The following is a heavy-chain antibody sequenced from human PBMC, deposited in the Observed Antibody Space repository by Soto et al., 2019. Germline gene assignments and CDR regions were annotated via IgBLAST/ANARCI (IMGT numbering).Heavy chain of an antibody. D-gene: IGHD3-22*01. CDR1: GGSFSGYC. Sequence: SETLSLTCAVYGGSFSGYCWSCIRQPPGKELEWIVEINHSGSTTYNPYLKSRVTISVDTSKNQFSMKLSYVTAADTAVYYCARCQCIFDYYHSSAGFLADWGQGTLVTVSS. CDR3: ARCQCIFDYYHSSAGFLAD. CDR2: INHSGST. J-gene: IGHJ4*02. V-gene: IGHV4-34*01.